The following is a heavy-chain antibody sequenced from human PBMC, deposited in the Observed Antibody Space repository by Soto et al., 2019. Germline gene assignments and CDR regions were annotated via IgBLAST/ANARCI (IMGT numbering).Heavy chain of an antibody. V-gene: IGHV3-53*04. D-gene: IGHD6-6*01. Sequence: EVQLVESGGGLVQPGGSLRLSCAASGFTVSSNYMSWVRQAPGKGLEWVSVIYSGGSTYYADSVKGRFTISRHNSKNTLYLQMNSLRAEDTAVYYCARPAYSSSIYYYYGMDVWGQGTTLTVSS. J-gene: IGHJ6*02. CDR1: GFTVSSNY. CDR2: IYSGGST. CDR3: ARPAYSSSIYYYYGMDV.